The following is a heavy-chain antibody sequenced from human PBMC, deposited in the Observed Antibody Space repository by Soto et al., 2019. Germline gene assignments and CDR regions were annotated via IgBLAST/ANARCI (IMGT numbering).Heavy chain of an antibody. Sequence: GGSLRLSCAASGFPFSTYAMSWVRQAPGKGLEWVSGISGSGGSTYTADSVKGRFTISRDSSKNTLYLQMNSLRAEDTAVYYCAKAGYCSGASCYSKSSFDYWGQGTLVTVSS. D-gene: IGHD2-15*01. J-gene: IGHJ4*02. CDR2: ISGSGGST. V-gene: IGHV3-23*01. CDR1: GFPFSTYA. CDR3: AKAGYCSGASCYSKSSFDY.